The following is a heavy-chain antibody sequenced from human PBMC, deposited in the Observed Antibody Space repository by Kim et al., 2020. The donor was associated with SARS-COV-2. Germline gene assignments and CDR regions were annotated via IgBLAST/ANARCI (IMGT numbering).Heavy chain of an antibody. CDR2: ISYDGSNK. D-gene: IGHD3-16*01. V-gene: IGHV3-33*05. CDR3: ARGGGSSVNDAFDI. J-gene: IGHJ3*02. CDR1: GFTFSSYG. Sequence: GGSLRLSCAASGFTFSSYGMHWVRQAPGKGLEWVAVISYDGSNKYYADSVKGRFTISRDNSKNTLYLQMNSLRAEDTAVYYCARGGGSSVNDAFDIWGQGTMVTVSS.